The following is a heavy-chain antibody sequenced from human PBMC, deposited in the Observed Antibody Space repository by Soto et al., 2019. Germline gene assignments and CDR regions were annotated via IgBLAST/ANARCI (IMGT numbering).Heavy chain of an antibody. CDR1: GGTFSSYA. CDR2: IIPICGTA. D-gene: IGHD1-7*01. CDR3: ASHCITGTWVYYYGMDV. J-gene: IGHJ6*02. V-gene: IGHV1-69*12. Sequence: QVQLVQSGAEVKKPGSSVQVSCKASGGTFSSYAISWVRQAPGQGLEWMGGIIPICGTANYAQTFQGRVRIPADESTSTAYMEVSSLRSEDTAVYYCASHCITGTWVYYYGMDVWGQGTTVTVSS.